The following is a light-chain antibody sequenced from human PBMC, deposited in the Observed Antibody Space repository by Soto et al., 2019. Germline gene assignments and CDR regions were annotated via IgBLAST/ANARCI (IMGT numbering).Light chain of an antibody. Sequence: QSALTQPASVSGSPGQSITISCTGSSSDIGGHNYVSWYQQYPGKAPKLMIYDVSNRPSGVSNRFSGSKSGNTASLTISGLQAEDEADYYCTSYTSSSSYVFGTGTKLTVL. V-gene: IGLV2-14*01. CDR3: TSYTSSSSYV. CDR2: DVS. J-gene: IGLJ1*01. CDR1: SSDIGGHNY.